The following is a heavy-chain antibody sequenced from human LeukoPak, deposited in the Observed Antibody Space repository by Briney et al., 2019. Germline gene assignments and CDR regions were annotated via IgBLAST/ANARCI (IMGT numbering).Heavy chain of an antibody. J-gene: IGHJ3*02. CDR2: IYPADSET. V-gene: IGHV5-51*01. CDR1: GYIFTTCW. CDR3: VRSPRDGYHDAFDI. Sequence: GDSLKISCKGSGYIFTTCWIXWVRXMPGKXLEWVGIIYPADSETKYSPSFQGHVTISADKYVTTAYLPWSSLKASDTAMYYCVRSPRDGYHDAFDIWGQGTMVTVSS. D-gene: IGHD5-24*01.